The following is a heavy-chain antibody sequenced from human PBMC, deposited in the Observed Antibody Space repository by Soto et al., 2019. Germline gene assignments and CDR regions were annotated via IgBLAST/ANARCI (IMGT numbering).Heavy chain of an antibody. J-gene: IGHJ4*02. V-gene: IGHV3-30-3*01. CDR2: ISYDGSNK. D-gene: IGHD3-10*01. CDR3: ARDGYEYYYGSGSHFDY. CDR1: GFTFSSYA. Sequence: SLRLSCAASGFTFSSYAMHWVRQAPGKGLEWVAVISYDGSNKYYADSVKGRFTISRDNSKNTLYLQMNSLRAEDTAVYYCARDGYEYYYGSGSHFDYWGQGTLVTVSS.